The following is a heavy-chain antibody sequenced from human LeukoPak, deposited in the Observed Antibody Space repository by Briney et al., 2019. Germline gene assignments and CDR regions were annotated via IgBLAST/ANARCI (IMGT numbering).Heavy chain of an antibody. Sequence: ASVKVSCKASGYTFNTFGISWVRQAPGQGPEWMGWINTQNGNTNYVQKLQGRVTLTTDTSTSTAYMELRSLTSDDTAVYYCARKTIGYYYFDPWGQGTQVTVSS. CDR1: GYTFNTFG. D-gene: IGHD1-26*01. V-gene: IGHV1-18*01. CDR3: ARKTIGYYYFDP. J-gene: IGHJ5*02. CDR2: INTQNGNT.